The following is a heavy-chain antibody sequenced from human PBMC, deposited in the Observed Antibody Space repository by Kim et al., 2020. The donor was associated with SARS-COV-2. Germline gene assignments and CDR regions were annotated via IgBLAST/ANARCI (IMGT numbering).Heavy chain of an antibody. V-gene: IGHV3-33*01. CDR3: ARDRMVRGVLGFYYYYGMDV. D-gene: IGHD3-10*01. Sequence: GGSLRLSCAASGFTFSSYGMHWVRQAPGKGLEWVAVIWYDGSNKYYADSVKGRFTISRDNSKNTLYLQMNSLRAEDTAVYYCARDRMVRGVLGFYYYYGMDVWGQGTTVTVSS. J-gene: IGHJ6*02. CDR1: GFTFSSYG. CDR2: IWYDGSNK.